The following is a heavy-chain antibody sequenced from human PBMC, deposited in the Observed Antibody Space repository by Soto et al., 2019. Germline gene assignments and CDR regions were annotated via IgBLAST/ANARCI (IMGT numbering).Heavy chain of an antibody. CDR1: GFTFSIYA. V-gene: IGHV3-30-3*01. D-gene: IGHD2-15*01. Sequence: QVQLVESGGGVVKPGRSLRLSCAASGFTFSIYAMHWVRQAPGKGLEWVAVISYDGARKAYANSVKGRFTISRETSKNTLYLQMNSLRVEDTAAYYCSRGDREDTAVVIGARPGEYGMDVWGRGTTVTVSS. CDR3: SRGDREDTAVVIGARPGEYGMDV. J-gene: IGHJ6*02. CDR2: ISYDGARK.